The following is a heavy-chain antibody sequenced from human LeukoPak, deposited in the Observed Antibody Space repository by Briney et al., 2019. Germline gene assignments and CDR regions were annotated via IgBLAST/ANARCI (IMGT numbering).Heavy chain of an antibody. CDR3: ARDYLVGATSGGYYYMDV. CDR1: GYSLTSYG. Sequence: ASVKVSCKASGYSLTSYGISWVRQAPGQGLEWMGWISVYNGNTNYAQKLQGRVTMTTDTSTSTAYMELRSLRSDDTAVYYCARDYLVGATSGGYYYMDVWGKGTTVAVSS. J-gene: IGHJ6*03. CDR2: ISVYNGNT. V-gene: IGHV1-18*01. D-gene: IGHD1-26*01.